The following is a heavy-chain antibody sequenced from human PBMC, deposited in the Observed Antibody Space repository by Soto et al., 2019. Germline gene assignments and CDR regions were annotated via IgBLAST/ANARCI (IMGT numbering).Heavy chain of an antibody. CDR2: VYYSGTT. D-gene: IGHD2-21*01. V-gene: IGHV4-61*08. Sequence: SETLSLTCTVSGGSIDSGDYYWSWIRQPPGKGLECIGYVYYSGTTNYNPFLKSRVTLSLDKSKNQFSLKMNSVTAADTAVYYCASDVIAPPKSFDPWGQGTLVTVSS. CDR3: ASDVIAPPKSFDP. J-gene: IGHJ5*02. CDR1: GGSIDSGDYY.